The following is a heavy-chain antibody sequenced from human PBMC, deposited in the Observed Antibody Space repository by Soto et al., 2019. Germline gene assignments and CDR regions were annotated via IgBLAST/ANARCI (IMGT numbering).Heavy chain of an antibody. J-gene: IGHJ6*02. Sequence: QVQLVQSGAEVKNPGASVKVSCKASGYTFTRYGIGWARQAPGQGLEWMGWINTYNGNTNYAQNVQGRVTLTTDTPTRTAYMELRSLRSNDTAIYYGAMVDVYVTPSPQDVWGQGTTVIVSS. CDR3: AMVDVYVTPSPQDV. V-gene: IGHV1-18*01. D-gene: IGHD3-16*01. CDR2: INTYNGNT. CDR1: GYTFTRYG.